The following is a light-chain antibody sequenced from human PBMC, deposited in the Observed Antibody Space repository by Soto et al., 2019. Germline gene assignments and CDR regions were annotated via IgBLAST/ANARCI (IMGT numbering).Light chain of an antibody. CDR1: QTVRNNY. CDR2: AAS. CDR3: QQYGTSPWT. Sequence: EFVLTQSPGTLSLSPGERATLSCRASQTVRNNYLAWYQQKPGQAPRLLIYAASSRATGIPDRSSGGGSGTAFTLTISRLEPEDFAVYFCQQYGTSPWTFGQGTKVAIK. V-gene: IGKV3-20*01. J-gene: IGKJ1*01.